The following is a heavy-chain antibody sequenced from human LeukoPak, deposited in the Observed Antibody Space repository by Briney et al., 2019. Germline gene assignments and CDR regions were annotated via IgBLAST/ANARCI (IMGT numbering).Heavy chain of an antibody. Sequence: SVKVSCKASGGTFSSYAISWVRQAPGQGLEWMGGIIPIFGTANYAQKFQGRVTITADESTSTAYMELSSLRSEDTAVYYCARETVVVAATGGLDYWGQGTLVTVSS. CDR1: GGTFSSYA. CDR2: IIPIFGTA. V-gene: IGHV1-69*13. J-gene: IGHJ4*02. D-gene: IGHD2-15*01. CDR3: ARETVVVAATGGLDY.